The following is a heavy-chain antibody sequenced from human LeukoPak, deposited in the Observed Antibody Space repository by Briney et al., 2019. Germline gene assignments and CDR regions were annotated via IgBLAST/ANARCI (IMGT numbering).Heavy chain of an antibody. J-gene: IGHJ4*02. CDR3: ARAKTDGDCVDY. V-gene: IGHV1-8*01. D-gene: IGHD2-21*02. CDR2: MNPNSGNT. CDR1: GYTFTSYD. Sequence: ASVKVSCKASGYTFTSYDINWVRQATGQGLEWMGWMNPNSGNTGYAQKFQGRVTMTRNTSISTAYMELSSLRSEDTAVYYCARAKTDGDCVDYWGQGTLVTVSS.